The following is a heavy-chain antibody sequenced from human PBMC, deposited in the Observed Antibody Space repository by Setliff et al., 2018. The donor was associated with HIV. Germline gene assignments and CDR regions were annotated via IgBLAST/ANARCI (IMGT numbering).Heavy chain of an antibody. CDR1: GDSISRGSYY. CDR3: AREDYYDSRGDALDI. V-gene: IGHV4-61*02. CDR2: IYTSGST. J-gene: IGHJ3*02. D-gene: IGHD3-22*01. Sequence: LCLTCTVSGDSISRGSYYWSWIRQPAGKGLEWIGRIYTSGSTNYNPSLESRVTISLDTSKNQFSLKLSSVTAADTAVYYCAREDYYDSRGDALDIWGQGTMVTVS.